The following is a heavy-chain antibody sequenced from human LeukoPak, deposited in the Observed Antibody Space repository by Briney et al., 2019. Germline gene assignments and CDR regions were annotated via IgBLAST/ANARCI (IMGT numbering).Heavy chain of an antibody. CDR1: GGSISSSSYY. D-gene: IGHD3-16*01. CDR2: IYTSGGT. Sequence: PSETLSLTCTVSGGSISSSSYYWGWIRQPPGKGLEWIGRIYTSGGTNYNPSLKSRVTITVDTSKNQFSLKLSSVTAADTAVYYCAREGGLVDYWGQGTLVTVSS. V-gene: IGHV4-61*02. CDR3: AREGGLVDY. J-gene: IGHJ4*02.